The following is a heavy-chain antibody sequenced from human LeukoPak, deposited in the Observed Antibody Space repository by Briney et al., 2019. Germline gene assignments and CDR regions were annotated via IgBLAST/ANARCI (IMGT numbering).Heavy chain of an antibody. CDR3: ARGRGYNSEHAFDI. Sequence: GGSLRLSCAASGFTFSSHDLHRVRQATGKGLEWVSAIGTAGDTYYPGSVKGRFAISRENAKNSLYLQMNSLRAGDTAVYYCARGRGYNSEHAFDIWGQGTMVTVSS. CDR1: GFTFSSHD. J-gene: IGHJ3*02. CDR2: IGTAGDT. D-gene: IGHD5-24*01. V-gene: IGHV3-13*01.